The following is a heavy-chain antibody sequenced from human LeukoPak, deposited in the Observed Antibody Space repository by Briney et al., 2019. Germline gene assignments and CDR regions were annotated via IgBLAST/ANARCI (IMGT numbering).Heavy chain of an antibody. CDR2: IGFAGDT. CDR1: EHSYSRDD. CDR3: ARGNILTGYEY. Sequence: PGGSLRLSCAASEHSYSRDDMHRVRQATGKGLEWVSAIGFAGDTYYAGSVKGRFTISGENAKKSLYLQMNRLSSEATAVYYYARGNILTGYEYWGQGTLVTVSS. D-gene: IGHD3-9*01. V-gene: IGHV3-13*04. J-gene: IGHJ4*02.